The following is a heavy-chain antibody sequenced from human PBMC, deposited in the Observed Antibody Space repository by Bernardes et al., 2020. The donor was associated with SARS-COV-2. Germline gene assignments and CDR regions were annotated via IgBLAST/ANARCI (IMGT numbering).Heavy chain of an antibody. D-gene: IGHD2-2*01. J-gene: IGHJ5*02. Sequence: SETLSLTCAVSGGSITDYYWSWIRQPPGEGPVWLGEGNERGSTAYNQSLQSRVAISVGTSKNLSSLKVTPVTAAATAVYYCSRGGSPRWGSTSCYSCDSGYWFHPWGQGTLVTVSS. CDR1: GGSITDYY. CDR3: SRGGSPRWGSTSCYSCDSGYWFHP. CDR2: GNERGST. V-gene: IGHV4-34*01.